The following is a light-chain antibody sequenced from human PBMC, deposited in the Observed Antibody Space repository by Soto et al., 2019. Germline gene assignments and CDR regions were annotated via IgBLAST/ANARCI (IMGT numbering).Light chain of an antibody. Sequence: IVLTQSPGTLSLSPGERATLSCRASQSVSNNYLAWYQQKPGQAPRLLIYGASSRATGIPDRFSGSGSGTDFTLTISRLEPEDFAVYYCQQYGSSPTFGQGTRLEIK. CDR3: QQYGSSPT. CDR2: GAS. J-gene: IGKJ5*01. CDR1: QSVSNNY. V-gene: IGKV3-20*01.